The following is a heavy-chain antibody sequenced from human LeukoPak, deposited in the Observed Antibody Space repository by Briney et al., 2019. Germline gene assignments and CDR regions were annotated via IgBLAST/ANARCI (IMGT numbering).Heavy chain of an antibody. CDR1: GYSISSGYY. Sequence: PSETLSLTCTVSGYSISSGYYWGWIRQPPGKGLEWIGSIYHSGSTYYNPSLKSRVTMSVDTAKNQFSLKLSSVNAADTAVYYCARGLDYYDSSGYYYLDYWGQGTLVTVSS. CDR2: IYHSGST. D-gene: IGHD3-22*01. J-gene: IGHJ4*02. V-gene: IGHV4-38-2*02. CDR3: ARGLDYYDSSGYYYLDY.